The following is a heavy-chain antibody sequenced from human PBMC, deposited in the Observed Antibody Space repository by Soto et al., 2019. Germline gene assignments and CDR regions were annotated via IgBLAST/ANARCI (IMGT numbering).Heavy chain of an antibody. D-gene: IGHD6-13*01. CDR2: ISWDGGST. V-gene: IGHV3-43*01. Sequence: PGGSLRLSCAASGFTFDDYTMHWVRQAPGKGLEWVSLISWDGGSTYYADSVKGRFTISRDNSKNSLYLQMNGLRTEDTALYYCAKSGIAAPMAFDIWGQGTMVTVSS. CDR1: GFTFDDYT. CDR3: AKSGIAAPMAFDI. J-gene: IGHJ3*02.